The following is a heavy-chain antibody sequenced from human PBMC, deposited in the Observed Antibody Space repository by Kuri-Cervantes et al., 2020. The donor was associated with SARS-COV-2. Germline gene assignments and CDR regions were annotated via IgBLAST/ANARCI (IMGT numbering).Heavy chain of an antibody. CDR2: INPNSGGT. CDR1: GGTFSSYT. CDR3: ARDAVLAAGYFDY. J-gene: IGHJ4*02. Sequence: ASVKVSCKASGGTFSSYTINWVRQAPGQGLEWMGWINPNSGGTNYAQKFQGRVTMTRDTSISTACMELSRLRSDDTAVYYCARDAVLAAGYFDYWGQGTLVTVSS. D-gene: IGHD6-13*01. V-gene: IGHV1-2*02.